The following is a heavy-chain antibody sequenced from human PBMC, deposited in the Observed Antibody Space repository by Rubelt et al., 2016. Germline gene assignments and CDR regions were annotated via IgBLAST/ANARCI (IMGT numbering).Heavy chain of an antibody. J-gene: IGHJ4*02. V-gene: IGHV3-48*01. CDR2: ISSSSSTI. D-gene: IGHD3-10*01. CDR3: AKGSWGSGSYSS. Sequence: EVQLVESGGGLVQPGGSLRLSCAASGFTFSSYSMNWVRQAPGKGLEWVSYISSSSSTIYYADSVKGRFTISRDNSKNTLYLQMNSLRAEDTAVYYCAKGSWGSGSYSSWGQGTLVTVSS. CDR1: GFTFSSYS.